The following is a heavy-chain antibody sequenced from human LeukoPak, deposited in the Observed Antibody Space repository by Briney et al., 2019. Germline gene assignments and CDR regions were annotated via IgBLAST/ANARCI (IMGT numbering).Heavy chain of an antibody. J-gene: IGHJ4*02. Sequence: GRSLRLSCAASGFTFSAYAMSWVRQAPGKGLEWVSAIGGSGGSTYYADSVKGRFTISRDNSKNTLYLQMNSLRAEDTAVYYCAKVSSSSSGYWGQGTLVTVSS. CDR2: IGGSGGST. CDR3: AKVSSSSSGY. V-gene: IGHV3-23*01. CDR1: GFTFSAYA. D-gene: IGHD6-13*01.